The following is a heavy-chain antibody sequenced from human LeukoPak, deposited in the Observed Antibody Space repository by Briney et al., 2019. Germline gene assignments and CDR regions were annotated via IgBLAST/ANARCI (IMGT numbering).Heavy chain of an antibody. D-gene: IGHD3-3*01. Sequence: SQTLSLTCTVSGGSISSGSYYWRWIRQPAGKGLEWIGRIYTSGSTNYSPSLKSRVTISVDTSKNQFSLKLSSVTAADTAVYYCARGNYDFWSGYSNDYWGQGTLVTVSS. CDR2: IYTSGST. V-gene: IGHV4-61*02. J-gene: IGHJ4*02. CDR3: ARGNYDFWSGYSNDY. CDR1: GGSISSGSYY.